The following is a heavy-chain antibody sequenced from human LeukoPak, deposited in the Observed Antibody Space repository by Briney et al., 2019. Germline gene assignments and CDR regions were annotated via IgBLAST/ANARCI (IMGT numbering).Heavy chain of an antibody. CDR1: GFTFRSDA. CDR3: ARNDDAFDI. J-gene: IGHJ3*02. CDR2: ISSNGGDT. Sequence: GGSLRLSCAASGFTFRSDAMTWVRQAPGKGLEWVSGISSNGGDTYYADSVKGQFTISRDNSKNTLYLQMNSLRAEDTAIYYCARNDDAFDIWGQGTMVTVSS. V-gene: IGHV3-23*01.